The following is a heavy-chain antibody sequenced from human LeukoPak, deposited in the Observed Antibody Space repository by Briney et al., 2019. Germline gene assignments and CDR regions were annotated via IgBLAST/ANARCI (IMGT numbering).Heavy chain of an antibody. Sequence: GGSLRLSCAASGFTFSSYGMHWVRQAPGKWLEWVAFIRYDGSNKYYADSVKGRFTISRDNSKNTLYLQMNSLRAEDTAVYYCAKDPSWALGFWAQGTLVTVSS. CDR1: GFTFSSYG. J-gene: IGHJ4*02. V-gene: IGHV3-30*02. CDR2: IRYDGSNK. D-gene: IGHD7-27*01. CDR3: AKDPSWALGF.